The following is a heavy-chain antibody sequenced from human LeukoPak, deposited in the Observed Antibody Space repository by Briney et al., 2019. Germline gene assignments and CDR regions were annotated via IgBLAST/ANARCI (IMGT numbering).Heavy chain of an antibody. CDR3: ARDRDRRYFDY. Sequence: PGGSLRLSCAASGFTFSSYWMSWVRQAPGKGLEWVAVISYDGSNKYYADSVKGRFTISRDNSKNTLYLQMNSLRAEDTAVYYCARDRDRRYFDYWGQGTLVTVSS. CDR1: GFTFSSYW. D-gene: IGHD1-14*01. J-gene: IGHJ4*02. V-gene: IGHV3-30*03. CDR2: ISYDGSNK.